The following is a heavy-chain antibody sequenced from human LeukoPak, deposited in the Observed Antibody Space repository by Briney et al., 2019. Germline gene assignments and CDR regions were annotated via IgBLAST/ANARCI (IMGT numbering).Heavy chain of an antibody. CDR1: GGSFSGYY. CDR3: ARELRYDNSDSGAF. D-gene: IGHD3-22*01. J-gene: IGHJ3*01. Sequence: RSSETLSLTCAVYGGSFSGYYWSWIRQPPGKGLEWIGEINHSGSTNYNPSPKSRVTISVDTSKNQFSLKLTSVTAADTALYYCARELRYDNSDSGAFWGQGTVVTVSS. V-gene: IGHV4-34*01. CDR2: INHSGST.